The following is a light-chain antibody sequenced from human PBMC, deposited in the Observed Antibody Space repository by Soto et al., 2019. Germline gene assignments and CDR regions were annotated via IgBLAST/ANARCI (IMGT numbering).Light chain of an antibody. CDR1: QSIRSN. J-gene: IGKJ1*01. CDR3: QQYGSSPPRT. CDR2: GAS. Sequence: EIVMTQSPDTLSVSPWEGATLSCVVSQSIRSNLAWYQQRPGQAPRLLIYGASTRATDVPDRFSGSGSGADFTLTISRLEPEDFAVYYCQQYGSSPPRTFGQGTKVHIK. V-gene: IGKV3-20*01.